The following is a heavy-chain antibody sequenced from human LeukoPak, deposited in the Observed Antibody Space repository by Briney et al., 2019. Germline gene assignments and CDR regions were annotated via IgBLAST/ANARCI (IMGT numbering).Heavy chain of an antibody. CDR3: ARGYYDFWSGYHNNFDY. Sequence: PGGSLRLSCAASGFTVSSNYMSWVRKAPGKGLEWVSVIYSGGSTYYADSVKGRFTISRDNSKNTLYLQMNSLRAEDTAVYYCARGYYDFWSGYHNNFDYWGQGTLVTVSS. CDR1: GFTVSSNY. CDR2: IYSGGST. D-gene: IGHD3-3*01. J-gene: IGHJ4*02. V-gene: IGHV3-53*01.